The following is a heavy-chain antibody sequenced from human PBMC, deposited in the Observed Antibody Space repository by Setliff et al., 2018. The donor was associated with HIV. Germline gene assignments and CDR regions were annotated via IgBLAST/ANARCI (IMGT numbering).Heavy chain of an antibody. V-gene: IGHV3-23*01. J-gene: IGHJ4*02. CDR3: AKDGAGWVVPTAHFDY. CDR2: VGGSGSDT. Sequence: TYAMTWVRQAPGKGLEWVSVVGGSGSDTFYADAVKGWFTISRDNSKNTLYLRMNSLRAEDTAVYYCAKDGAGWVVPTAHFDYWGQGTTVTVSS. D-gene: IGHD2-2*01. CDR1: TYA.